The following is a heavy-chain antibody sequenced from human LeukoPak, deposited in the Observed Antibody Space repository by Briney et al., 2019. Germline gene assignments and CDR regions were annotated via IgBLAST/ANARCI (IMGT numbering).Heavy chain of an antibody. D-gene: IGHD6-19*01. J-gene: IGHJ4*02. CDR2: ISYDGSNK. Sequence: GGSLRLSCAASGFTFSSYAMHWVRQAPGKGLEGVAVISYDGSNKYYADSVKGRFTISRDNSKNTLYLQMNSLRAEDTAVYYCARDSIAVAGYSFDYWGQGTLVTVSS. CDR1: GFTFSSYA. CDR3: ARDSIAVAGYSFDY. V-gene: IGHV3-30*04.